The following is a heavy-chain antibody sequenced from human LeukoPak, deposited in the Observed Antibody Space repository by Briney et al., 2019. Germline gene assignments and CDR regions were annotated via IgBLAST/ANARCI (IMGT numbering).Heavy chain of an antibody. V-gene: IGHV4-61*01. CDR1: GGSVNSGSYY. D-gene: IGHD1-26*01. J-gene: IGHJ4*02. Sequence: SETLSLTCTVSGGSVNSGSYYWSWIRQPPGKGLECIGYIYYSGSANYNPSLKSRVTMSVDTSKNQFSLKLSSVTAADTAVYYCAKDQRWESPHYLDSWGQGTLVTVSS. CDR2: IYYSGSA. CDR3: AKDQRWESPHYLDS.